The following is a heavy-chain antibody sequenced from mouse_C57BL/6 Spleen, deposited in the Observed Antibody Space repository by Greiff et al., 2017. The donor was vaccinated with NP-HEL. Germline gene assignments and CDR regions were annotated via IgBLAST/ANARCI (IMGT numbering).Heavy chain of an antibody. CDR2: LYPGDGDT. J-gene: IGHJ1*03. CDR1: GYAFSSYW. V-gene: IGHV1-80*01. D-gene: IGHD1-1*01. Sequence: VQLQQSGAELVKPGASVKISCKASGYAFSSYWMNWVKHRPGKGLEWIGQLYPGDGDTNYNGQFKGKATLTADQSSSTAYMQLSSLTSEDSAVYFCARRVYYGSSYWYFDVWGTGTTVTVSS. CDR3: ARRVYYGSSYWYFDV.